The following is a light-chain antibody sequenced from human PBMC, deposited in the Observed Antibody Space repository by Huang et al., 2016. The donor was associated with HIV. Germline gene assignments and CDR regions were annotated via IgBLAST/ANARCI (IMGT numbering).Light chain of an antibody. CDR1: QGISNS. CDR2: AAS. CDR3: QQYFTTPPWT. Sequence: DIQMTQSPSSLSASVGDRVTITCRAGQGISNSLAWYQQKPGKAPKLLLYAASRLKTGVASRFSGRGSGSDYTLTISSLQPEDFATYYCQQYFTTPPWTFGQGTKVEIK. J-gene: IGKJ2*01. V-gene: IGKV1-NL1*01.